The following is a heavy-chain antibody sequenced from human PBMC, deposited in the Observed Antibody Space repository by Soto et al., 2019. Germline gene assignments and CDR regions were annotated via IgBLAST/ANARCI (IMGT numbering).Heavy chain of an antibody. J-gene: IGHJ5*02. V-gene: IGHV3-30*04. D-gene: IGHD4-17*01. CDR3: ARWVYGNYFDP. CDR2: ITYDGRNK. Sequence: QVHLVESGGGVVQPGRSLRLSCIASGFTFNSYAMHWVRQSPGKGLEWLSHITYDGRNKNYAESVQGRFTISRDDSKNTLYLQMNSLRADDTAIYYCARWVYGNYFDPWGQGTLVTVSS. CDR1: GFTFNSYA.